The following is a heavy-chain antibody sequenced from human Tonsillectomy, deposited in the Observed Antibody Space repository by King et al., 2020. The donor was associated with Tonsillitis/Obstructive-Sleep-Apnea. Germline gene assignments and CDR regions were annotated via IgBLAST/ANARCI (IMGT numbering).Heavy chain of an antibody. D-gene: IGHD1-1*01. CDR1: GFTFSSYG. J-gene: IGHJ4*02. CDR2: IWYDGSNK. CDR3: ARSPASLVATLDS. Sequence: VQLVESGGGVVQPGRSLRLSCAASGFTFSSYGMHWVRQAPGKGLEWVAVIWYDGSNKYYADSVKGRFTISRDNSKNTLYLQMNSLRAEDTAVYYVARSPASLVATLDSWGQGTLVTVSS. V-gene: IGHV3-33*01.